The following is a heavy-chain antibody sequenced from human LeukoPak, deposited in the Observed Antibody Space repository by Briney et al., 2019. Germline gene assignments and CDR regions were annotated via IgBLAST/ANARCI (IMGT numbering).Heavy chain of an antibody. CDR3: ARWGPGFWSGYYTPDYFDY. Sequence: GGSLRLSCAASGFTFSSYGMHWVRQAPGKGLEWVAVIWYDGSNKYYADSVKGQFTISGDNSKNTLYLQMNSLRAEDTAVYYCARWGPGFWSGYYTPDYFDYWGQGTLVTVSS. J-gene: IGHJ4*02. D-gene: IGHD3-3*01. CDR1: GFTFSSYG. CDR2: IWYDGSNK. V-gene: IGHV3-33*01.